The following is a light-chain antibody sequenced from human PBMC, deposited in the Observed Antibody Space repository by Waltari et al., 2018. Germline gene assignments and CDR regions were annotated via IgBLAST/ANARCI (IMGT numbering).Light chain of an antibody. J-gene: IGLJ3*02. CDR1: SSNIGTNT. V-gene: IGLV1-44*01. Sequence: QSVLTQPPSASGTPGQRVTISCSGSSSNIGTNTVNWYQQLPGTAPKLLINGNNQRPSGVPDRFSGSKSGTSASLAISGLQSEDEADYYCAAWDDSLNAWVFGGGTKLTVL. CDR2: GNN. CDR3: AAWDDSLNAWV.